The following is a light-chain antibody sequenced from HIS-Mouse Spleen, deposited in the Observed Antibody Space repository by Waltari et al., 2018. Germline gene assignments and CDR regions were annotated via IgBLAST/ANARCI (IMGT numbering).Light chain of an antibody. CDR3: SSYTSSSTLRV. V-gene: IGLV2-14*03. J-gene: IGLJ3*02. CDR2: AVS. CDR1: SSDVGGYHY. Sequence: QSALTQPASVSGSPGQSIPISCTGTSSDVGGYHYVSWYQQHPGKAPKLMIYAVSNRPSGVSNRFSGSKSGNTASLTISGLQAEDEADYYCSSYTSSSTLRVFGGGTKLTVL.